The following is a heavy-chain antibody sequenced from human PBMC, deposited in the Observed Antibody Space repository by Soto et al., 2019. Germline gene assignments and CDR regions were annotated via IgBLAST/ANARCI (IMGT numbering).Heavy chain of an antibody. J-gene: IGHJ5*02. CDR1: GFTFTNTW. V-gene: IGHV3-15*01. CDR2: IKSKPSGGTT. D-gene: IGHD3-3*01. CDR3: AAGLGRVDTES. Sequence: GGSRRLAWAGAGFTFTNTWMAWVRQPPGKGLELVGHIKSKPSGGTTDYNAPVKGRFTISRDDSRNKVYMQMNSLKTEDTGVYYCAAGLGRVDTESWGQGTLVTVSS.